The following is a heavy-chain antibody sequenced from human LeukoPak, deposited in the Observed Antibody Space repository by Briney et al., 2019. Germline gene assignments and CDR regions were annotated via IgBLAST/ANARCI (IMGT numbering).Heavy chain of an antibody. CDR2: IRSDGSST. CDR3: TTELIEGYSYGLGY. CDR1: GFTFSSYW. D-gene: IGHD5-18*01. J-gene: IGHJ4*02. V-gene: IGHV3-74*01. Sequence: GGSLRLSCAASGFTFSSYWMHWVRQAPGKGLVWVSRIRSDGSSTSYADSVKGRFTLSRDNAKNTLYLQMNSLRAEDTAVYYCTTELIEGYSYGLGYWGQGTLVTVSS.